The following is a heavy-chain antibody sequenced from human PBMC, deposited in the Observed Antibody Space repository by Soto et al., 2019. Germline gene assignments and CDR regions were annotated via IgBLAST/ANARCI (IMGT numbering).Heavy chain of an antibody. CDR3: ARQELDYVYSSGWYYFDY. D-gene: IGHD6-19*01. CDR2: IYPGDSDT. J-gene: IGHJ4*02. Sequence: GESLKISCKGSGYSFTSYWIGWVRQMPGKGLEWMGIIYPGDSDTRYSPSFQGQVTISADMSISTAYLQWSSLKASDTAMYYCARQELDYVYSSGWYYFDYWGQGTLVTVSS. CDR1: GYSFTSYW. V-gene: IGHV5-51*01.